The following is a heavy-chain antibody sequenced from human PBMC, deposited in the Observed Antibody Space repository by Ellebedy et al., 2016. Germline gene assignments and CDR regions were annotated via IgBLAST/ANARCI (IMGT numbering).Heavy chain of an antibody. J-gene: IGHJ4*02. Sequence: GGSLRLXXAASGFTFSSYAMHWVRQAPGKGLEWVAVISYDGSNKYYADSVKGRFTISRDNSKNTLYLQMNSLRAEDTAVYYCARDGLQDGRLDYWGQGTLVTVSS. CDR3: ARDGLQDGRLDY. D-gene: IGHD5-24*01. CDR1: GFTFSSYA. CDR2: ISYDGSNK. V-gene: IGHV3-30-3*01.